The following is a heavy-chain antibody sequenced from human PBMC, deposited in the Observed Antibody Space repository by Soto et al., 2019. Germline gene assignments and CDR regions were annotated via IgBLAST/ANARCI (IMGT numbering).Heavy chain of an antibody. D-gene: IGHD6-13*01. CDR1: GCAINSTVYY. Sequence: SEPLSLTCTVSGCAINSTVYYWVGIRQPPGKGLEWIGSSNYGGPTYYSPSLQSRVTISLDTAKNHFSLNLRSVTAADTAVYYCARHGAYSTSVYYYYGMDVWGQGTAVTVSS. CDR2: SNYGGPT. J-gene: IGHJ6*02. V-gene: IGHV4-39*01. CDR3: ARHGAYSTSVYYYYGMDV.